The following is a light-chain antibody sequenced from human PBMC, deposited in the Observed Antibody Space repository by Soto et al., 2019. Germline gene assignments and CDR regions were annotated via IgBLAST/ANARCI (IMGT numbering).Light chain of an antibody. CDR2: KSS. J-gene: IGKJ4*01. Sequence: DIQMTQSPSTLSASVGDRVTITCRASQSISSWLAWYQQKPGKAPKLLIYKSSSLETEVPSRFSGSGSGTEFTLTISSLQPDVFATYYCQQYNSFLTFGGGTKVEIK. CDR3: QQYNSFLT. CDR1: QSISSW. V-gene: IGKV1-5*03.